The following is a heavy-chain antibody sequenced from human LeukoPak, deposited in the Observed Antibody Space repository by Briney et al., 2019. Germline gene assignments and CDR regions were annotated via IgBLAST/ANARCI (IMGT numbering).Heavy chain of an antibody. J-gene: IGHJ5*02. CDR3: ARDELHNWFDP. CDR2: INHSGST. D-gene: IGHD1-7*01. CDR1: GGSFSAYY. Sequence: SETLSLTCAVYGGSFSAYYWTWIRQPPGKGLEWIGEINHSGSTNYNPSLKSRVTISVDTSKNQFSLKLSSVTAADTAVYYCARDELHNWFDPWGQGTLVTVPS. V-gene: IGHV4-34*01.